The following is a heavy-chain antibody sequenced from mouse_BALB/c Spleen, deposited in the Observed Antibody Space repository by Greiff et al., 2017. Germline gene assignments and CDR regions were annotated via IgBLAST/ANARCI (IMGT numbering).Heavy chain of an antibody. CDR1: GFTFNTNA. V-gene: IGHV10S3*01. D-gene: IGHD2-4*01. Sequence: EVQLVETGGGLVQPKGSLKLSCAASGFTFNTNAMNWVRQAPGKGLEWVARIRSKSNNYATYYADSVKDRFTISRDDSQSMLYLQMNNLKTEDTAMYYCVRDLYYDFAYWGQGTLVTVSA. J-gene: IGHJ3*01. CDR2: IRSKSNNYAT. CDR3: VRDLYYDFAY.